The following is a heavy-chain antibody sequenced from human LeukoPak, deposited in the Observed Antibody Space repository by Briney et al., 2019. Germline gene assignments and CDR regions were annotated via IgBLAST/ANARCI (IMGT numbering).Heavy chain of an antibody. J-gene: IGHJ4*02. CDR2: INHSGST. CDR3: ASGWSANYFEY. Sequence: SETLSLTCAVYGGSFGDYYWSWIRQPPGKGLEWIGEINHSGSTKYNPSLKSRVTISVDTSKNQFSLKLSSVTAADTAVYYCASGWSANYFEYWGQGGLVTVSS. V-gene: IGHV4-34*01. CDR1: GGSFGDYY.